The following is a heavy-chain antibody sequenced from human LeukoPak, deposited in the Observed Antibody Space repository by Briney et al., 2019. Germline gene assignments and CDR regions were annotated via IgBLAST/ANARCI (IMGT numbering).Heavy chain of an antibody. Sequence: SETLSLTCSVSGGSISSGDYYWSWIRQPPGKGLEWIGYIYYSGSTYYNPSLKSRVTLSVDTSKNQFSLKLNSVTAADTAMYYCARVVVVVPAAVYRDYAFDIWGQGTTVTVSS. CDR1: GGSISSGDYY. D-gene: IGHD2-2*01. CDR2: IYYSGST. CDR3: ARVVVVVPAAVYRDYAFDI. J-gene: IGHJ3*02. V-gene: IGHV4-30-4*01.